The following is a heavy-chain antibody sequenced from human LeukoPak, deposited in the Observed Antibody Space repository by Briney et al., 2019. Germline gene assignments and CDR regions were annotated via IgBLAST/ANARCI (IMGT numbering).Heavy chain of an antibody. D-gene: IGHD3-10*01. CDR3: VSRIYWFDP. Sequence: GGSPRLSCSASGFTFSSYAMHWARRAPGKGLEYVSAISSNGGSTYYADSVKGRFTISRDNSKNTLYLQMSSLRAEDTAVYYCVSRIYWFDPWGQGTLVTVSS. CDR2: ISSNGGST. J-gene: IGHJ5*02. CDR1: GFTFSSYA. V-gene: IGHV3-64D*06.